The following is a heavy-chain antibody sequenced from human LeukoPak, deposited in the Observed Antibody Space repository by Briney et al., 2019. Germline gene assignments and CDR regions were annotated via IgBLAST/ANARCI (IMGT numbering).Heavy chain of an antibody. Sequence: GASVKVSCKASGYTFTGYYMHWGRQAPGQGLEWMGWINPNSGGTNYAQKFQGRVTMTRDTSITTAYMELSRLTSDDTAVYYCARDPKLYQLLQLPDYWGQGTLVTVSS. CDR3: ARDPKLYQLLQLPDY. J-gene: IGHJ4*02. CDR2: INPNSGGT. V-gene: IGHV1-2*02. D-gene: IGHD2-2*01. CDR1: GYTFTGYY.